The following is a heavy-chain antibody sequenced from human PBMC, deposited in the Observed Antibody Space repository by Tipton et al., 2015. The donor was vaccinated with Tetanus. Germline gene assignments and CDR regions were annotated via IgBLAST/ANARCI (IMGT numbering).Heavy chain of an antibody. CDR3: AKDNGGSLPYDAFHV. V-gene: IGHV3-23*01. CDR2: ISGTGST. Sequence: SLRLSCVASGFSFSRYAMSWVRRAPGKGLQWVSAISGTGSTYYADSVKGRFVISRDTSKKTLYLQLNNLRVEDTAVFYCAKDNGGSLPYDAFHVWGPGTMVTVSS. J-gene: IGHJ3*01. D-gene: IGHD2-8*01. CDR1: GFSFSRYA.